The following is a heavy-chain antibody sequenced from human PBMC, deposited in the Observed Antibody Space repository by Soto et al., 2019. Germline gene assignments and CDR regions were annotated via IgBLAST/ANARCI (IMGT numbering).Heavy chain of an antibody. V-gene: IGHV4-30-2*01. CDR2: TYHSGTT. CDR1: RGSITDGGYA. J-gene: IGHJ4*02. CDR3: ARGGGNWVPFDC. D-gene: IGHD7-27*01. Sequence: QLQESGSGLVKPSETLSLTCSVSRGSITDGGYAWSWLWQPPGKGLEWIGFTYHSGTTFYNASFMSRVTISIDTAKNQFSLNLRSVTAADTAVYYCARGGGNWVPFDCWGQGTLVTVSS.